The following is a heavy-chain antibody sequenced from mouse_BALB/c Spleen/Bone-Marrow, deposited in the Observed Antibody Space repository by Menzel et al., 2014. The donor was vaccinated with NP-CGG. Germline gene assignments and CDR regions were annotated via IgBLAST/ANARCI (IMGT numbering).Heavy chain of an antibody. D-gene: IGHD4-1*01. CDR1: GFTFSSFG. CDR2: ISSGSSTI. Sequence: EVQRVESGGGLVQPGGSRKLSCAASGFTFSSFGMHWVRQAPEKGLEWVAYISSGSSTIFYADTLKGRFTVSRDNPKNSLFLQMTSLRSEDTAMYYCTRGGNWDDFDYWGQGTTLTVYS. CDR3: TRGGNWDDFDY. J-gene: IGHJ2*01. V-gene: IGHV5-17*02.